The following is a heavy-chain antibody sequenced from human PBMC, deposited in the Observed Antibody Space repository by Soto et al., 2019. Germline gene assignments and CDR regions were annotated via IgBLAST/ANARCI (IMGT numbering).Heavy chain of an antibody. V-gene: IGHV5-51*01. CDR3: ERHVGVPAAMYYYYYYMDV. Sequence: PGESLKISCKGSGYSFTSYWIGWVRQMPGKGLEWMGIIYPGDSDTRYSPSFQGQVTISADKSISTAYLKWSSLKASDTAMYYCERHVGVPAAMYYYYYYMDVWGKGTTVTVSS. CDR2: IYPGDSDT. CDR1: GYSFTSYW. D-gene: IGHD2-2*01. J-gene: IGHJ6*03.